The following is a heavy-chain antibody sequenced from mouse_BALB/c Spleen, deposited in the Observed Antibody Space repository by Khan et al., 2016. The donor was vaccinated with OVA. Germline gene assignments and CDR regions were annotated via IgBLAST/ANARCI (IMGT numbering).Heavy chain of an antibody. Sequence: EVQRVESGPGLVKPSQSLSLTCTVTGYSITSDYAWYWIRQFPGNKLELMGYITYSGRTSYRPFLKRRTTINRDTSKNQFFLLLNSVTTEDTATYCCAMGRTYWGQGTLVTVSA. CDR2: ITYSGRT. J-gene: IGHJ3*01. CDR3: AMGRTY. D-gene: IGHD4-1*01. CDR1: GYSITSDYA. V-gene: IGHV3-2*02.